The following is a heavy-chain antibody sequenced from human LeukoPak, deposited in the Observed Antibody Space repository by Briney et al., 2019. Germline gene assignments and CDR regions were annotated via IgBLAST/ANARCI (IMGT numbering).Heavy chain of an antibody. CDR3: ARVRRPYYDILTGETYFDY. CDR1: GGSISSSSYY. V-gene: IGHV4-39*01. Sequence: SETLSLTCTVSGGSISSSSYYWGWIRQPPGKGLEWIGSIYYSGSTYYNPSLKSRVTMSVDTSKNQFSLKLSSVTAADTAVYYCARVRRPYYDILTGETYFDYWGQGTLVTVSS. D-gene: IGHD3-9*01. J-gene: IGHJ4*02. CDR2: IYYSGST.